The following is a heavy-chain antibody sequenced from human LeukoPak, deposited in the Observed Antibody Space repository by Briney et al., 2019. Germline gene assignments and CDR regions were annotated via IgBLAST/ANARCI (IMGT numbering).Heavy chain of an antibody. CDR1: GFTFSNYW. Sequence: TGGSLRLSCAASGFTFSNYWMSWVRQAPGKGLEWVANIKQGGSERYYVDSVKGRFTISRGNAKNSLYLQMNSLRAEDTAVYYCARDSLPGYSSGWHYFDYWGQGTLVTVSS. CDR2: IKQGGSER. J-gene: IGHJ4*02. V-gene: IGHV3-7*01. D-gene: IGHD6-19*01. CDR3: ARDSLPGYSSGWHYFDY.